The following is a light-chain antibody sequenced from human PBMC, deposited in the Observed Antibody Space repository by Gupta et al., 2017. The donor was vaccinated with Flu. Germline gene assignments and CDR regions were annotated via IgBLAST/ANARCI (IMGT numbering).Light chain of an antibody. V-gene: IGKV3-20*01. CDR1: QSVSSSY. CDR2: GSS. CDR3: QQLRT. J-gene: IGKJ1*01. Sequence: TVFTQSPGTLSLSPGERATLACRASQSVSSSYLARDQQKPGQDTRLRIYGSSRRATGNIVRLSGIGSGTDFTLASSRLETDDSEGDDGQQLRTFGQGTKVEIK.